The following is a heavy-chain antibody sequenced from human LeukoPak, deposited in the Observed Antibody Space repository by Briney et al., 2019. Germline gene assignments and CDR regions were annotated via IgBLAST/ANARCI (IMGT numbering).Heavy chain of an antibody. CDR2: ISSSGSTI. CDR1: GFTFSSYW. D-gene: IGHD3-16*01. V-gene: IGHV3-48*03. Sequence: GGSLRLSCIASGFTFSSYWMSWVRQAPGKGLEWVSYISSSGSTIYYADSVEGRFTISRDNAKNSLYLQMNSLRAEDTAVYYCAGGTPEEDYWGQGTLVTVSS. J-gene: IGHJ4*02. CDR3: AGGTPEEDY.